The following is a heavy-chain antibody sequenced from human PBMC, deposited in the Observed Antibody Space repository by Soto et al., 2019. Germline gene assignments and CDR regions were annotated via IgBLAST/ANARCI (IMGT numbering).Heavy chain of an antibody. J-gene: IGHJ3*02. CDR1: GGSISSGGYY. D-gene: IGHD5-12*01. V-gene: IGHV4-31*03. Sequence: SETLSLTCTVSGGSISSGGYYWSWIRQPPGKGLEWIGYIYYSGSTYYNPSLKSRVTISVDTSKNQFSLKLSSVTAADTAVYYCARAERWLHSTPAFDIWGQGTMVTVSS. CDR2: IYYSGST. CDR3: ARAERWLHSTPAFDI.